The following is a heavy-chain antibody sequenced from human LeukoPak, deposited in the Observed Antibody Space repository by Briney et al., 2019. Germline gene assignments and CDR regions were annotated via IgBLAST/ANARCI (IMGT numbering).Heavy chain of an antibody. D-gene: IGHD3-10*02. V-gene: IGHV3-48*01. CDR3: ARDLGPASMYGGGGEIDY. J-gene: IGHJ4*02. CDR1: GFTFSSYS. CDR2: ISSSSSTI. Sequence: GGSLRLSCAASGFTFSSYSMNWVRQAPGKGLEWVSYISSSSSTIYYADSVKGRFTISRDNAKNSLYLQMNSLRAEDTAVYYCARDLGPASMYGGGGEIDYWGQGTLVTVSS.